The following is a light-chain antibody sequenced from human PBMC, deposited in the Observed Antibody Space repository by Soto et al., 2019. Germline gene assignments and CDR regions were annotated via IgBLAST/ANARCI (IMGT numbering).Light chain of an antibody. J-gene: IGLJ2*01. Sequence: QLVLTQSPSASASLGASVKLTCTLSSGHSNYAIAWHQQQPEKGPRYLMYLNSDGGHTKGDGIPDRFSGSSSGAERYLTITSLQSEDEADYYCQTGGTGVVFGGGTKLTVL. CDR1: SGHSNYA. V-gene: IGLV4-69*01. CDR3: QTGGTGVV. CDR2: LNSDGGH.